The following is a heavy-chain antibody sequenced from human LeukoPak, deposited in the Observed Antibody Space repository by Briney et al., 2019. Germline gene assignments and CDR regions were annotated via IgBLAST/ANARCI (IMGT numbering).Heavy chain of an antibody. CDR3: ATIVLLYFGESLAAGHVDRDV. CDR2: ISGSGGST. J-gene: IGHJ6*03. V-gene: IGHV3-23*01. D-gene: IGHD3-10*01. CDR1: GFTFSSYG. Sequence: GGTLRLSCAASGFTFSSYGMSWVRQAPGKGLEWVSAISGSGGSTYYADSVKGRFTISRDNSKNTLYLQMNTLRAEDTAVYYCATIVLLYFGESLAAGHVDRDVWGKGTTVIVSS.